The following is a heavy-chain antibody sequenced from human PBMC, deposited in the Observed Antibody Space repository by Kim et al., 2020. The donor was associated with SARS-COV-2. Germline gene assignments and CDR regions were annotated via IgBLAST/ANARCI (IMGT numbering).Heavy chain of an antibody. D-gene: IGHD3-10*01. J-gene: IGHJ4*01. V-gene: IGHV4-39*01. CDR1: GGSISSSSYY. Sequence: SETLSLTCTVSGGSISSSSYYWRWIRQPPGKGLEWIGSIYYSGSTYYNPSLKSRVTISVDTSKNQFSLKLSSVTAADTAVYYCARFSVNGGSFSLIDYWG. CDR3: ARFSVNGGSFSLIDY. CDR2: IYYSGST.